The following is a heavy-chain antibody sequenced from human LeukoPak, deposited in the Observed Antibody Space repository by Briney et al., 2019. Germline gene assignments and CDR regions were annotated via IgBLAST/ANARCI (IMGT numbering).Heavy chain of an antibody. CDR2: ISASGDNT. D-gene: IGHD1-26*01. Sequence: GGSLRLSCAASGFTFSSHAMSWVRQAPGKGLEWVSGISASGDNTYYADSVRGRFTISRDNAKNSLYLQMNSLRAEDTAVYYCARQVGVDDAFDIWGQGTMVTISS. J-gene: IGHJ3*02. CDR1: GFTFSSHA. V-gene: IGHV3-23*01. CDR3: ARQVGVDDAFDI.